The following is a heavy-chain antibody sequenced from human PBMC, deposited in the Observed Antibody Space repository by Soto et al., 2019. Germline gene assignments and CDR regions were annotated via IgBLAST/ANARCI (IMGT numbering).Heavy chain of an antibody. V-gene: IGHV4-61*01. CDR2: IYYSGST. J-gene: IGHJ5*02. D-gene: IGHD2-2*02. CDR3: ARDRGALAAAAIFPRGFDP. CDR1: GGSVSSGSYY. Sequence: SETLSLTCTVSGGSVSSGSYYWSWIRQPPGKGLEWIGYIYYSGSTNYNPSLKSRVTISVDTSKNQFSLKLSSVTAADTAVYYCARDRGALAAAAIFPRGFDPWGQGTLVTVSS.